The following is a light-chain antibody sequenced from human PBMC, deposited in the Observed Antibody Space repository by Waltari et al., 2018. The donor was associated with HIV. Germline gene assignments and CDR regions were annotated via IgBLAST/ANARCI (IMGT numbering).Light chain of an antibody. CDR3: ISYTTTNYYV. Sequence: QSALTQPASVSGSPGQSITISCTDSSNYISPYNRVPWYQQFPGKAPKLIIYEVGNRPSGVSNRFSGSKSGNTASLTISGLQAEDEADYYCISYTTTNYYVFGPGTWVTVL. J-gene: IGLJ1*01. CDR2: EVG. V-gene: IGLV2-14*01. CDR1: SNYISPYNR.